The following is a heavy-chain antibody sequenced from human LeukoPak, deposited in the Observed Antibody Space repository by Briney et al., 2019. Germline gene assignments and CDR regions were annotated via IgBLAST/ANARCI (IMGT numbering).Heavy chain of an antibody. Sequence: GGSLRLSCAASGFTFSSYAMHWVRQAPGKGLEWVAVISYDGSNKYYADSVKGRFTISRDNSKNTLYLQMNSLRAEDTAVYYCARETGSAVGSTDFDYWGQGPRSPSPQ. CDR3: ARETGSAVGSTDFDY. D-gene: IGHD4-17*01. CDR1: GFTFSSYA. J-gene: IGHJ4*02. CDR2: ISYDGSNK. V-gene: IGHV3-30-3*01.